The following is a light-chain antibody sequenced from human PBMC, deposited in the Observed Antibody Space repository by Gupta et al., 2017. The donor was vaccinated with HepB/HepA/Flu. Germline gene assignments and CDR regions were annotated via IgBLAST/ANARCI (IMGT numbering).Light chain of an antibody. CDR1: SGDVGGYNY. CDR3: SSYAGSNNLL. Sequence: QSALTQPPSASGSPGQSVTISCTGTSGDVGGYNYVSWYQQHPGKAPKLMIYEVTKQPSGVPDRFSGSRSGNTASLTVSGLQAEDEADYYCSSYAGSNNLLFGGGTKLTVL. J-gene: IGLJ2*01. V-gene: IGLV2-8*01. CDR2: EVT.